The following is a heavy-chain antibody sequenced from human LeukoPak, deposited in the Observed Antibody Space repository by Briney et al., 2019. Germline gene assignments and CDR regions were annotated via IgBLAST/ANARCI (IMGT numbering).Heavy chain of an antibody. CDR2: INHSGST. CDR3: ARSPPYDFWSGYYIGYYFDY. CDR1: GGSFRGYY. V-gene: IGHV4-34*01. Sequence: SETLSLTCAVYGGSFRGYYWSWIRQPPGKGLEWIGEINHSGSTNYNPSLKSRVTISVDTSKNQFSLKLSSVTAADTAVYYCARSPPYDFWSGYYIGYYFDYWGQGTLVTVSS. J-gene: IGHJ4*02. D-gene: IGHD3-3*01.